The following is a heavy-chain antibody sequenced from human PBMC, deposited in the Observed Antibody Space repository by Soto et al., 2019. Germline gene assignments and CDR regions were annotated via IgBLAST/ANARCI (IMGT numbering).Heavy chain of an antibody. CDR1: GFTFSDYY. CDR3: ARDRNSGSPGPTDY. J-gene: IGHJ4*02. D-gene: IGHD1-26*01. CDR2: ISSSSSYT. Sequence: PGGSLRLSCSASGFTFSDYYMSWIRQAPGKGLEWVSYISSSSSYTNYADSVKGRFTISRDNAKNSLYLQMNSLRAEDTAVYYCARDRNSGSPGPTDYWGQGTLVTVPQ. V-gene: IGHV3-11*06.